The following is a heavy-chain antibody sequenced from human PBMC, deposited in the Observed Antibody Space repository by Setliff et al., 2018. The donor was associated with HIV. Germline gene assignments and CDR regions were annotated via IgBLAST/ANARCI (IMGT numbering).Heavy chain of an antibody. CDR2: IYSGGST. CDR1: GFTVSSNY. Sequence: LRLSCAASGFTVSSNYMSWVRQAPGKGLEWVSVIYSGGSTYYADSVKGRFTISRDNSKNTLYLQMNSLRAEDTAVYYCARDQWGYSYGYYYYYYMGVWGKGTTVTVSS. V-gene: IGHV3-66*02. J-gene: IGHJ6*03. CDR3: ARDQWGYSYGYYYYYYMGV. D-gene: IGHD5-18*01.